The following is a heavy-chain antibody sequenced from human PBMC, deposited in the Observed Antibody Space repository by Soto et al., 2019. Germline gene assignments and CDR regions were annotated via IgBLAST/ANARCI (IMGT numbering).Heavy chain of an antibody. CDR1: GFTFSSYS. CDR3: ARAVYCGGDCYFGWYFAL. CDR2: ISSSSSTI. D-gene: IGHD2-21*01. Sequence: GGSLRLSCAASGFTFSSYSMNWVRQAPGKGLEWVSYISSSSSTIYYADSVKGRFTISRDNAKNSLYLQMNSLRAEDTAVYYCARAVYCGGDCYFGWYFALWGRGTLVTVSS. J-gene: IGHJ2*01. V-gene: IGHV3-48*01.